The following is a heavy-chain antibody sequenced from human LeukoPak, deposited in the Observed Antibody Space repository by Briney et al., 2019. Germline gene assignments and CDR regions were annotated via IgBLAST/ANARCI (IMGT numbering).Heavy chain of an antibody. D-gene: IGHD3-9*01. V-gene: IGHV1-69*13. J-gene: IGHJ5*02. Sequence: GASVKVSCKASGDNFRNYVMAWVRQAPGQGLEWMGGIIPILRTTTYAQKFQGRVTITADESTNTVHMEMGSLRSEDTAVYYCSRGANDIATRGTVGNWFDLWGQGTLVTVSS. CDR2: IIPILRTT. CDR1: GDNFRNYV. CDR3: SRGANDIATRGTVGNWFDL.